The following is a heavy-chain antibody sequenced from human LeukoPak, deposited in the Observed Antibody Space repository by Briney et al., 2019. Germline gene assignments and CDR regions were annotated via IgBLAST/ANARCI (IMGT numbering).Heavy chain of an antibody. CDR2: ISSSGSIT. Sequence: GGSLRLSCVASGFTLSSHNINWVRQAPGKGLEWVSHISSSGSITYYGDSVKGRITISRDNAKNSVSMYMNSLRAEDSAVYYCARPGITAFDIWGQGTMVTVSS. CDR3: ARPGITAFDI. V-gene: IGHV3-48*01. D-gene: IGHD3-10*01. J-gene: IGHJ3*02. CDR1: GFTLSSHN.